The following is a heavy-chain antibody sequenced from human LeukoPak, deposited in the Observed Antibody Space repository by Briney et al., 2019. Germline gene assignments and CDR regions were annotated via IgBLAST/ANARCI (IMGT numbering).Heavy chain of an antibody. CDR1: GYTFTSYG. D-gene: IGHD4-11*01. Sequence: EASVKVSCKASGYTFTSYGINWVRQATGQGLEWMGWINPNSDNTDYAQKFQGRVTMTRNISISTAYMELSSLRYEDTAVYYCARDNGGSNYGEPDAFDIWGQGTMVTVSS. CDR3: ARDNGGSNYGEPDAFDI. J-gene: IGHJ3*02. V-gene: IGHV1-8*02. CDR2: INPNSDNT.